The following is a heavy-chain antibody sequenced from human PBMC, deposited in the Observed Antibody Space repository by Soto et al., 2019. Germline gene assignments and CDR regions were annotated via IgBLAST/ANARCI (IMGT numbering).Heavy chain of an antibody. CDR2: VTANGGST. CDR1: GFTFSVYA. CDR3: ARIPYDNSGTIFDY. V-gene: IGHV3-23*01. J-gene: IGHJ4*02. D-gene: IGHD3-22*01. Sequence: PGGSLRLSCAATGFTFSVYAMTWVRQAPGKGLEWVSAVTANGGSTYSADSVKGRFTIYRDNSKNTLNLEMNSLRVEDTAVYYCARIPYDNSGTIFDYWGQGTLVTVSS.